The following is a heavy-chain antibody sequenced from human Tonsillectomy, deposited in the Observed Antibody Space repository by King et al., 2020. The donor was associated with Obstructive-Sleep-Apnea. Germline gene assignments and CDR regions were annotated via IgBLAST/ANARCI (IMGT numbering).Heavy chain of an antibody. J-gene: IGHJ6*02. CDR2: IIPILDMT. Sequence: VQLVESGAEVKKPGSSVKVSCKASGGTFSSYGISWVRQARGQGLEWMGGIIPILDMTNYAQKFQGRVTITADKSTSTAYMELSNLRSEDTAVYYCARDLGYCISDSCYIPPLDDYYYYGMDVWGQGTTVTVTS. D-gene: IGHD2-15*01. CDR1: GGTFSSYG. V-gene: IGHV1-69*10. CDR3: ARDLGYCISDSCYIPPLDDYYYYGMDV.